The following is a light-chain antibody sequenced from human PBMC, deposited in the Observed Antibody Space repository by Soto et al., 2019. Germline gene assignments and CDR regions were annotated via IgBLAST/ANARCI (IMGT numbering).Light chain of an antibody. Sequence: DLVMTQSPVSLPVTPGEPASISCRSSQSLLHSNGHNCLDWYLQKPVQSPQLLVYLGSTWASGDRDRFGGSRSGTVYTLKISRVEAEDVEVYYCMHTLQSPVTFGGGTKVETK. V-gene: IGKV2-28*01. CDR2: LGS. CDR3: MHTLQSPVT. CDR1: QSLLHSNGHNC. J-gene: IGKJ4*01.